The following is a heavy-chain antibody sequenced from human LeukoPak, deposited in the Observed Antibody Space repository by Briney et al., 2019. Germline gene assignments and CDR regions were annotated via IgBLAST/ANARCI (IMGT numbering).Heavy chain of an antibody. CDR3: ARVPPPLGPFDY. V-gene: IGHV1-2*02. D-gene: IGHD1-26*01. CDR2: INPNSGGT. CDR1: GYTFTGYY. Sequence: ASVKVSCKASGYTFTGYYMHWVRQAPGQGLEWMGWINPNSGGTNYAQKFQGRVTMTRDTSISTAYMELSRLRSDDTAVYYCARVPPPLGPFDYWGQGTLVTVSS. J-gene: IGHJ4*02.